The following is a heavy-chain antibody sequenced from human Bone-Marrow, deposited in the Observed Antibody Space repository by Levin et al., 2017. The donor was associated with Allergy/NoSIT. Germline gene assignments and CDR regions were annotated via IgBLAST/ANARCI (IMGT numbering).Heavy chain of an antibody. CDR3: ARARDYDFWSGATGYFDY. D-gene: IGHD3-3*01. CDR1: GFTFSSYS. CDR2: ISSSSSYI. J-gene: IGHJ4*02. V-gene: IGHV3-21*01. Sequence: GESLKISCAASGFTFSSYSMNWVRQAPGKGLEWVSSISSSSSYIYYADSVKGRFTISRDNAKNSLYLQMNSLRAEDTAVYYCARARDYDFWSGATGYFDYWGQGTLVTVSS.